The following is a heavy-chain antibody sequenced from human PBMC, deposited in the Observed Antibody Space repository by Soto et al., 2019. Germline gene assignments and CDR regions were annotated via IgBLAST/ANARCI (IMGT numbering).Heavy chain of an antibody. CDR1: GFTFSGSA. Sequence: EVQLVESGGGLVQPGGSLKLSCAASGFTFSGSAMHWVRQASGKGLEWVSRIRSKANSYATAYAASVKGRFTISRDDSKNTAYLQMNSLKTEDTAVYYCTQVGIVGANDAFDIWGQGTMVTVSS. J-gene: IGHJ3*02. CDR3: TQVGIVGANDAFDI. CDR2: IRSKANSYAT. D-gene: IGHD1-26*01. V-gene: IGHV3-73*02.